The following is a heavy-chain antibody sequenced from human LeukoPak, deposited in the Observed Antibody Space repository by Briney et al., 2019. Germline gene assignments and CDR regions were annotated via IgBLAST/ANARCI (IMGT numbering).Heavy chain of an antibody. CDR3: ARRAGEYSHPYDY. J-gene: IGHJ4*02. V-gene: IGHV3-53*01. Sequence: GGSLRLSCAASGFTFDDYGMSWVRQAPGKGLEWVSFIYSGGNTHYSDSVKGRFTISRDNSKNTLYLQMNSLRAEDTAVYYCARRAGEYSHPYDYWGQGTPVTVSS. CDR1: GFTFDDYG. CDR2: IYSGGNT. D-gene: IGHD4-17*01.